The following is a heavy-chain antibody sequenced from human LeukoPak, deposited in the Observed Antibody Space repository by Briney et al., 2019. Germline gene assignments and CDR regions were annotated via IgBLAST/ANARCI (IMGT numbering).Heavy chain of an antibody. J-gene: IGHJ4*02. Sequence: PSETLSLTCTVSGGSISPYYWSWIRQPPGKGLEWIAYIYYSGSTYYNPSLKSRVTISVDTSKNQFSLKLTSVTAADTAVYYCARHGGGGETYPRVFDYWGRGTLVTVSS. CDR2: IYYSGST. CDR3: ARHGGGGETYPRVFDY. D-gene: IGHD3-10*01. V-gene: IGHV4-59*08. CDR1: GGSISPYY.